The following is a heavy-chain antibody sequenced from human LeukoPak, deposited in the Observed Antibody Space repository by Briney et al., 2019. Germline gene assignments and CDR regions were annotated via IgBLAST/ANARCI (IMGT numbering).Heavy chain of an antibody. J-gene: IGHJ5*01. V-gene: IGHV3-21*01. D-gene: IGHD6-25*01. CDR3: ARYTSGWFDY. Sequence: PGGSLRLSCAASGFNFDNYNINWVRQAQGKGLEWVSSNSSSSSYIYDADSVKGRFTISRDNAKNSLYLQMNSLRAEDTAVYFCARYTSGWFDYWGQGTLVTVSS. CDR2: NSSSSSYI. CDR1: GFNFDNYN.